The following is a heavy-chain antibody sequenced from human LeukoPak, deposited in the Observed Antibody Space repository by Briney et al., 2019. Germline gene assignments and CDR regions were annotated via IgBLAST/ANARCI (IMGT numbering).Heavy chain of an antibody. J-gene: IGHJ4*02. CDR1: GYSFTSFW. V-gene: IGHV5-51*01. CDR2: IYSGDSDT. CDR3: ARRSSSWDRYDN. D-gene: IGHD6-13*01. Sequence: GESLKISCKGSGYSFTSFWMGWVRQMPGKGMEWMGIIYSGDSDTKYSPSFQGQVTISADKSISTAYLQWNSLNAADTAMYYCARRSSSWDRYDNWGQGTLVTVSS.